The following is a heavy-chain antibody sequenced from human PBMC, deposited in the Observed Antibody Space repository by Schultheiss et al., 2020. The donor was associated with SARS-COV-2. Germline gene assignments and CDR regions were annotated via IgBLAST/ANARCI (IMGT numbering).Heavy chain of an antibody. CDR3: ARAPTHYYYYMDV. J-gene: IGHJ6*03. CDR2: ISYDGSNK. Sequence: GGSLRLSCAASGFTFSSYAMHWVRQAPGKGLEWVAVISYDGSNKYYADSVKGRFTISRDNAKNSLYLQMNSLRAEDTAVYYCARAPTHYYYYMDVWGKGTTVTVSS. V-gene: IGHV3-30*07. CDR1: GFTFSSYA.